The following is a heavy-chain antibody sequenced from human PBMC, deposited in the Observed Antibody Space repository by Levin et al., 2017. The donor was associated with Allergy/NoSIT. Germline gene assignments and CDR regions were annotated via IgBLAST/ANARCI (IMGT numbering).Heavy chain of an antibody. CDR2: ITSDGSGR. Sequence: GGSLRLSCRASGFTFSHYWMDWVRQAPGKGLVWVSHITSDGSGRTYADSVKGRFTITRDNAKNTLYLQMNSLRADDTAVYYCVRDHYGMDSWGQGTTVTVSS. CDR1: GFTFSHYW. J-gene: IGHJ6*02. V-gene: IGHV3-74*03. CDR3: VRDHYGMDS.